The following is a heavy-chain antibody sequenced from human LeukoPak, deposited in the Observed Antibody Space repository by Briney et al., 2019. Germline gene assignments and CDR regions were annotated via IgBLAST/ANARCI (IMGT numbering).Heavy chain of an antibody. J-gene: IGHJ3*02. CDR3: ARVGGTDAFDI. D-gene: IGHD1-26*01. CDR1: GGSISSSSYY. V-gene: IGHV4-39*07. Sequence: SETLSLTCTVSGGSISSSSYYWGWIRQPPGKGLEWIGSIYYSGSTYYNPSLKSRVTISVDTSKNQFSLKLSSVTAADTAVYYCARVGGTDAFDIWGQGTMVTVSS. CDR2: IYYSGST.